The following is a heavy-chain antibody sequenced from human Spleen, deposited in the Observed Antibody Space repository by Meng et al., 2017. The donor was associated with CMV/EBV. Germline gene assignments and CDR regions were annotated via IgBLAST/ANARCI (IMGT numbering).Heavy chain of an antibody. Sequence: GGSLRLSCATSGFTFTTYTMHWVRQAPGKGLEWVSSVNSDGRYTYYADSVKGRFTISRDNAKNSLYLQMNSLRAEDTAVYYCARDGMAVEERFLEWLPYYYYGMDVWGQGTTVTVSS. J-gene: IGHJ6*02. CDR1: GFTFTTYT. CDR2: VNSDGRYT. D-gene: IGHD3-3*01. V-gene: IGHV3-21*01. CDR3: ARDGMAVEERFLEWLPYYYYGMDV.